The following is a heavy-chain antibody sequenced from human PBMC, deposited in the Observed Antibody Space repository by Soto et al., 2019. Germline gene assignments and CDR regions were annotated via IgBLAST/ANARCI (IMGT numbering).Heavy chain of an antibody. CDR2: IIPIFGTA. V-gene: IGHV1-69*13. Sequence: SVKVSCKASGGTFSSYAISWVRQAPGQGLEWMGGIIPIFGTANYAQKFQGRVTITADESTSTAYMELSSLRSEDTAVHYCAREVRGVIITYFDYWGQGTLVTVSS. D-gene: IGHD3-10*01. CDR1: GGTFSSYA. J-gene: IGHJ4*02. CDR3: AREVRGVIITYFDY.